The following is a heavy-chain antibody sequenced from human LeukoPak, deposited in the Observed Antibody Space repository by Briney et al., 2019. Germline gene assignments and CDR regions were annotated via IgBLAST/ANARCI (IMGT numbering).Heavy chain of an antibody. CDR2: IWYDGNDK. CDR1: GFSFSRYG. J-gene: IGHJ4*02. V-gene: IGHV3-33*01. CDR3: ARDVLYGTSNWNDLLQC. Sequence: GRSLRLSCAASGFSFSRYGMHWVRQAPDKGLEWVAAIWYDGNDKYYADSVKGRFTISRDNSKNTLYLQMNSLRVEDTAVYYCARDVLYGTSNWNDLLQCWGQGALVIVSS. D-gene: IGHD1-20*01.